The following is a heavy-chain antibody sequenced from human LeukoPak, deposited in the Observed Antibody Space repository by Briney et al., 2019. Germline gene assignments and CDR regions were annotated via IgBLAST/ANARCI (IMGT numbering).Heavy chain of an antibody. CDR3: ARDIAAAGTGWFDP. J-gene: IGHJ5*02. CDR2: ISAYNGNT. D-gene: IGHD6-13*01. Sequence: ASVKVSCKASGYTFTSYGISWVRQAPGQGLEWMGWISAYNGNTDYAQKLQGRVTMTTDTSTSTAYMELRSLRSDDTAVYYCARDIAAAGTGWFDPWGQGTLVTVSS. CDR1: GYTFTSYG. V-gene: IGHV1-18*01.